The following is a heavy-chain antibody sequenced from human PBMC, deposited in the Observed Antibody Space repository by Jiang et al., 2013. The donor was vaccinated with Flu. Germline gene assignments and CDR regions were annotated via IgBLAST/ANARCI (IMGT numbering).Heavy chain of an antibody. CDR3: ATKPPLYDSSGYYQNYFDY. Sequence: SGAEVKKPGSSVKVSCKASGGTFSSYTISWVRQAPGQGLEWMGRIIPILGIANYAQKFQGRVTITADKSTSTAYMELSSLRSEDTAVYYCATKPPLYDSSGYYQNYFDYWGQGTLVTVSS. CDR2: IIPILGIA. V-gene: IGHV1-69*04. CDR1: GGTFSSYT. J-gene: IGHJ4*02. D-gene: IGHD3-22*01.